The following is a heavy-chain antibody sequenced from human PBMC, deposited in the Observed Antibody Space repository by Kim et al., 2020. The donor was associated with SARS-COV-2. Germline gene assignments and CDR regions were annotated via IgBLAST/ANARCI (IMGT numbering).Heavy chain of an antibody. J-gene: IGHJ4*02. CDR3: TTEEQHLADVDDFFDY. Sequence: GGSLRLSCAASGFTFSNAWMSWVRQAPGKGLEWVGRIKSKTDGGTTEYAATGKGRFTISRDDTKNTLYLQMNSPKTEDTAVYYCTTEEQHLADVDDFFDYWGQGTLVTVSS. CDR2: IKSKTDGGTT. D-gene: IGHD6-13*01. V-gene: IGHV3-15*01. CDR1: GFTFSNAW.